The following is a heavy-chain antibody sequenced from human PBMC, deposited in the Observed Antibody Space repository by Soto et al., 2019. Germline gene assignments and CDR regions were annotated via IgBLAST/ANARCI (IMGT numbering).Heavy chain of an antibody. CDR2: IIPIFGTA. D-gene: IGHD5-18*01. Sequence: QVQLVQSGAEVKKPGSSVKVSCKASGGTFSSYAISWVRQAPGQGLEWMGGIIPIFGTANYAQKFQGRVTITADTSTSTADMELSSLSSEDTAVYYCASPVVDTAMYWWFDPWGQGTLVTVSS. J-gene: IGHJ5*02. CDR1: GGTFSSYA. V-gene: IGHV1-69*06. CDR3: ASPVVDTAMYWWFDP.